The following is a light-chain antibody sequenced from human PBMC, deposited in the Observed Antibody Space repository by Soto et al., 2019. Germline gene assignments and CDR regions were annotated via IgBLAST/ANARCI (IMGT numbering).Light chain of an antibody. CDR3: GTWDTSLSGGL. CDR1: SSNIGNNF. Sequence: QSVLTQPPSVSAAPGQTVTISCSGGSSNIGNNFVSWYQQLPGTSPKLLIYDNNKRPTGIPDRFSAFRSATSATLAITGLQTGDGAVYYCGTWDTSLSGGLFGGGTKLTVL. J-gene: IGLJ2*01. V-gene: IGLV1-51*01. CDR2: DNN.